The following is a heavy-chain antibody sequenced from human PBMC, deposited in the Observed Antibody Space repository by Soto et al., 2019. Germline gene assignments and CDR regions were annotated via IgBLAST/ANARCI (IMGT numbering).Heavy chain of an antibody. CDR3: ARVMSAPGSGYFDWYGYFEF. CDR1: GYTFTKYY. V-gene: IGHV1-46*01. CDR2: INPSGGTT. Sequence: ASVKVSCKASGYTFTKYYMHWVRQAPGQGLEWMGIINPSGGTTSYPQKFQGRVTMTRDTSTGTVHMELTSLRSEDTAVYYCARVMSAPGSGYFDWYGYFEFWGQGTPVTVSS. D-gene: IGHD3-9*01. J-gene: IGHJ4*02.